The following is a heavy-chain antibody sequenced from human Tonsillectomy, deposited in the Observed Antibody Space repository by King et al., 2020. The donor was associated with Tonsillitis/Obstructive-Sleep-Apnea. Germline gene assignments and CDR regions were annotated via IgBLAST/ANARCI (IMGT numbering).Heavy chain of an antibody. D-gene: IGHD2-21*02. J-gene: IGHJ6*02. CDR1: GFTFSSYG. CDR2: MSFDGSNK. Sequence: VQLVESGGGVVQPGRSLRLSCAASGFTFSSYGMHWVRQAPGKGLEWVAVMSFDGSNKYYADSVRGRFTISRDNSKKTLYLQMNSLGAEDTAVYYCTKRAYCGGDCYMMDVWGQGTTVTVSS. V-gene: IGHV3-30*18. CDR3: TKRAYCGGDCYMMDV.